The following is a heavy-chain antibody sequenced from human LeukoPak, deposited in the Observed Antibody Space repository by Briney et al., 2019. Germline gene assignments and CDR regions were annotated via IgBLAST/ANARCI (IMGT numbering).Heavy chain of an antibody. V-gene: IGHV1-46*03. CDR1: GYPFTSYY. Sequence: PGASVKVSFKASGYPFTSYYMHWVWQAPGQGLEWMGIINPSGGSTSYTQKFQGRVTMTRDTSTSTVYMELSSLRSEDTAVYYCARVVTDSGGRLDIWGQGTMVTVSS. J-gene: IGHJ3*02. CDR2: INPSGGST. D-gene: IGHD4-23*01. CDR3: ARVVTDSGGRLDI.